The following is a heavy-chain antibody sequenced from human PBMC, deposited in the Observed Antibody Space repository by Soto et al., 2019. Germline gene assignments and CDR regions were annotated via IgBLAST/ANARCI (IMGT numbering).Heavy chain of an antibody. CDR2: ISSSGSTI. D-gene: IGHD2-2*02. CDR3: ARDLVVVPAAIAGGGGLWEDYYYYGMDV. CDR1: GFTFSSYE. J-gene: IGHJ6*02. V-gene: IGHV3-48*03. Sequence: GGSLRLSCAASGFTFSSYEMNWVRQAPGKGLEWVSYISSSGSTIYYADSVKGRFTISRDNAKNSLYLQMNSLRAEDTAVYYCARDLVVVPAAIAGGGGLWEDYYYYGMDVWGQGTTVTVSS.